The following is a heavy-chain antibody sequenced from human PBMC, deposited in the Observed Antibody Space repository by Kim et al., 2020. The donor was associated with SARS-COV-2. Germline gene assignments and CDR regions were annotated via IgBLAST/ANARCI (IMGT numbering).Heavy chain of an antibody. V-gene: IGHV4-39*01. J-gene: IGHJ3*02. CDR3: EARDYGSGSYYNADI. D-gene: IGHD3-10*01. Sequence: PSLKVRGTISLDTSKNQFSLKLSSVTAADTAVYYCEARDYGSGSYYNADIWGQGTMVTVSS.